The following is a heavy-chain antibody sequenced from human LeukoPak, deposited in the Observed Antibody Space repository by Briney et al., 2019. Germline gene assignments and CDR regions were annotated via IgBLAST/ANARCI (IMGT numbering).Heavy chain of an antibody. CDR3: AMGYKSAYSWDY. J-gene: IGHJ4*02. Sequence: GGSLRLSCAASGFTFSSYAMSWVRQAPGQGLGWVSHISPDGRSTNYADSVKGRFTISRDNARNTLYLQLNSLTAEDTAVYYCAMGYKSAYSWDYWGQGTLVTVSS. CDR1: GFTFSSYA. V-gene: IGHV3-74*01. D-gene: IGHD5-18*01. CDR2: ISPDGRST.